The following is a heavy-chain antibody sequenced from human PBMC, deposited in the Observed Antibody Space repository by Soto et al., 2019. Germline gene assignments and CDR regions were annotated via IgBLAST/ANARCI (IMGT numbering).Heavy chain of an antibody. Sequence: SETLSLTCAVYGGSFSGYYWSWIRQPPGKGLEWIGEINHSGSTNYNPSLKSRVTISVDTSKNQFSLNLSSVTAADTAVYYCARGLILLRKMNWFDPWGQGTLVTVSS. J-gene: IGHJ5*02. D-gene: IGHD1-26*01. CDR2: INHSGST. CDR1: GGSFSGYY. V-gene: IGHV4-34*01. CDR3: ARGLILLRKMNWFDP.